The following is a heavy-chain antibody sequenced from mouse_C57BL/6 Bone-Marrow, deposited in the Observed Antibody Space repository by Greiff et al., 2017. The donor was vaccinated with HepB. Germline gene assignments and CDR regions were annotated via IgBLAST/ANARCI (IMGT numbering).Heavy chain of an antibody. CDR2: INYDGSST. CDR1: GFTFSDYY. D-gene: IGHD2-12*01. CDR3: ARECYDWYFDV. Sequence: EVKLMESEGGLVQPGSSMKLSCTASGFTFSDYYMAWVRQVPEKGLEWVANINYDGSSTYYLDSLKSRFIISRDNAKNILYLQMSSLKSEDTATYYCARECYDWYFDVWGTGTTVTVSS. J-gene: IGHJ1*03. V-gene: IGHV5-16*01.